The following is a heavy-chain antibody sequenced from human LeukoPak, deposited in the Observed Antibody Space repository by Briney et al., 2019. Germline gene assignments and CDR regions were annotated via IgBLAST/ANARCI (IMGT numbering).Heavy chain of an antibody. V-gene: IGHV3-7*02. J-gene: IGHJ4*02. CDR3: VKDQWLNYFDF. CDR2: IRQDGSEK. Sequence: GGSLSLSCAASGFTFSSCWMTWVRQAPGKGLEWVANIRQDGSEKYYVDSVKGRFTISRDNAKNSLYLQMNGLRAGDTAVYYCVKDQWLNYFDFWGQGTLVTVSS. CDR1: GFTFSSCW. D-gene: IGHD5-12*01.